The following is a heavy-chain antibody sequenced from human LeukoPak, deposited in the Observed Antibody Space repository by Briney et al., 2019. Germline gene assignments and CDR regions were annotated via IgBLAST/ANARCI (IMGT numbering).Heavy chain of an antibody. Sequence: SETLSLTCTVSGGSISSYYWSWIRQPPGKGLEWIGYIYYSGSTNYNPSLKSRVTISVDASKNQFSLKLSSVTAADTAVYYCARRSPIEGAIDYWGQGTLVTVSS. V-gene: IGHV4-59*08. J-gene: IGHJ4*02. CDR1: GGSISSYY. D-gene: IGHD1-26*01. CDR2: IYYSGST. CDR3: ARRSPIEGAIDY.